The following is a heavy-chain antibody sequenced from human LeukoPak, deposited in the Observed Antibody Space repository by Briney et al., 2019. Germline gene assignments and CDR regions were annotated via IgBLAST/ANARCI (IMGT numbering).Heavy chain of an antibody. D-gene: IGHD3-10*01. CDR2: MNPSGST. CDR1: GGSYSGYY. Sequence: PSETLSLTCAVYGGSYSGYYWTWIRQTPEKGLEWIGEMNPSGSTNYNPSLKSRVTISVDTSKNQFSLKLSSVTAADTAVYYCATLFRGVITDWGQGTMVTVSS. CDR3: ATLFRGVITD. V-gene: IGHV4-34*01. J-gene: IGHJ3*01.